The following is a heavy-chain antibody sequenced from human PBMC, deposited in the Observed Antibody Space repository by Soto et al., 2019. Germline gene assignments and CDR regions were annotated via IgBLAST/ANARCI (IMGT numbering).Heavy chain of an antibody. V-gene: IGHV1-18*01. D-gene: IGHD6-13*01. Sequence: QVQLVQSGAEVKKPGASVKVSCKASGYTFTSYGISWVRQAPGQGLEWMGWISAYNGNTNYAQKLQGRVTMTTDTPTSTPYMARRSLRSDDTAVDYCARDFSGSSWSPTYYFYRMDVWGQGTTVTVSS. CDR2: ISAYNGNT. J-gene: IGHJ6*02. CDR1: GYTFTSYG. CDR3: ARDFSGSSWSPTYYFYRMDV.